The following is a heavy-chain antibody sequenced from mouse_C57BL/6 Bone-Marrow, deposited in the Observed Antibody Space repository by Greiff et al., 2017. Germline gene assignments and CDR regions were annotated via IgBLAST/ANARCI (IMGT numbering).Heavy chain of an antibody. Sequence: EVKLVESGGGLVKPGGSLKLSCAASGFTFSDYGLHWVRQAPEKGLEWVAYISSGSSTIYYADTVKGRFTISRDNAKNTLFLHMTSLRSEDTAMYYCAREGVLRYYFDYWGQGTTLTVSS. V-gene: IGHV5-17*01. D-gene: IGHD1-1*01. J-gene: IGHJ2*01. CDR3: AREGVLRYYFDY. CDR2: ISSGSSTI. CDR1: GFTFSDYG.